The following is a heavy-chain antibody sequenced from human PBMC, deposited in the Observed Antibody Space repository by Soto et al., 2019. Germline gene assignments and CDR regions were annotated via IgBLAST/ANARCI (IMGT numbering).Heavy chain of an antibody. CDR3: ARATGGDDDFWSGYTKIYYYYYGMDV. J-gene: IGHJ6*02. Sequence: ASVKVSCKASGYTFTGYYMHWVRQAPGQGLEWMGWINPNSGGTNYAQKFQGWVTMTRDTSISTAYMELSRLRSDDTAVYYCARATGGDDDFWSGYTKIYYYYYGMDVWGQGTTVTVSS. V-gene: IGHV1-2*04. D-gene: IGHD3-3*01. CDR1: GYTFTGYY. CDR2: INPNSGGT.